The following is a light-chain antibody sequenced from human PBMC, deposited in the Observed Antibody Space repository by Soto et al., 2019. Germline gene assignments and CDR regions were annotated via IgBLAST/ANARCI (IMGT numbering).Light chain of an antibody. CDR1: QSVSSSY. V-gene: IGKV3-20*01. CDR3: QHSVSAPYT. CDR2: GAS. J-gene: IGKJ2*01. Sequence: EIVLTQSPGTLSLSPGERATLSCRASQSVSSSYLAWYQQRPGQAPRLLIYGASSRGTGIPDRFSGTGSGTDFTRTISRLEPEDFAVYYCQHSVSAPYTFGQRTKLEIK.